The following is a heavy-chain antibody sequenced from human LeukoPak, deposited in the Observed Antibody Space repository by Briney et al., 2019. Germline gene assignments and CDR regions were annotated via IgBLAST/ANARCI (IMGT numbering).Heavy chain of an antibody. V-gene: IGHV1-46*01. D-gene: IGHD6-6*01. CDR1: GYTFTSYY. CDR2: INPSGGST. J-gene: IGHJ4*02. Sequence: GASVKFSCKASGYTFTSYYMHWVRQAPGQGLEWMGIINPSGGSTSYAQKFQGRVTMTRDTSTSTVYMELSSLRSEDTAVYYCARGGLAYSSSSVKPDYFVGDYWGQGTLVTVSS. CDR3: ARGGLAYSSSSVKPDYFVGDY.